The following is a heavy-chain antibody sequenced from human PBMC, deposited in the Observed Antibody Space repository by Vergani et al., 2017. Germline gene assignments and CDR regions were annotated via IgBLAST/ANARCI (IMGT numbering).Heavy chain of an antibody. CDR2: INPNSGGT. V-gene: IGHV1-2*02. Sequence: QVQLVQSGAEVKKPGASVKVSCKASGYTFTSYGISWVRQAPGQGLEWMGWINPNSGGTNYAQKFQGRVTMTRDTSISTAYMELSRLRSDDTAVYYCARDGARTVSGAAAGFDYWGQGTLVTVSS. J-gene: IGHJ4*02. CDR1: GYTFTSYG. D-gene: IGHD6-13*01. CDR3: ARDGARTVSGAAAGFDY.